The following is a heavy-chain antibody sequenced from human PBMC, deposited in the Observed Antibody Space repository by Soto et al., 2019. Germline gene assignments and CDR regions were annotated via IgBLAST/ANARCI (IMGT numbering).Heavy chain of an antibody. CDR1: GGTFSSYA. J-gene: IGHJ6*02. D-gene: IGHD5-12*01. CDR2: IIPIFGTA. CDR3: ARPYEDYYYYGMDV. Sequence: QVQLVQSGAEVKKPGSSVKVSCKASGGTFSSYAISWVRQAPGQGLEWMGGIIPIFGTANYAQKFQGRVTITADESTSTDYMELSSRRSEDTAVYYCARPYEDYYYYGMDVWGQGTTVTVSS. V-gene: IGHV1-69*12.